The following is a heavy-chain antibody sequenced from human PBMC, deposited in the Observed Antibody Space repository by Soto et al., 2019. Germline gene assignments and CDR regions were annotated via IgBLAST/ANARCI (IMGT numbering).Heavy chain of an antibody. CDR3: ARDPTLTTVTDDAFDI. CDR2: IYYSGST. Sequence: QVQLQESGPGLVKPSQTLSLTCTVSGGSISSGGYYWSWIRQHPGKGLEWIGYIYYSGSTYYNPSLKSRVTISVDTSKNQFSLKLSSVTAADTAVYYCARDPTLTTVTDDAFDIWGQGTMVTVSS. J-gene: IGHJ3*02. CDR1: GGSISSGGYY. D-gene: IGHD4-17*01. V-gene: IGHV4-31*03.